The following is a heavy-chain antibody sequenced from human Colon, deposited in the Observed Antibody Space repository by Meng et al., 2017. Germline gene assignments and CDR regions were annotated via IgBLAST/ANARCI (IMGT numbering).Heavy chain of an antibody. CDR1: GGSVSSPRYY. V-gene: IGHV4-61*03. J-gene: IGHJ4*02. Sequence: QAQLAGSGPRLVRPSETLSLTCTLSGGSVSSPRYYWSWIRQTPGKGLEWIVYVYYTGSANYNPSLKSRVTISVDTSKNHFSLNLTSVTAADTAVYYCARGRGSYSSIDFWGQGTLVTVSS. D-gene: IGHD1-26*01. CDR3: ARGRGSYSSIDF. CDR2: VYYTGSA.